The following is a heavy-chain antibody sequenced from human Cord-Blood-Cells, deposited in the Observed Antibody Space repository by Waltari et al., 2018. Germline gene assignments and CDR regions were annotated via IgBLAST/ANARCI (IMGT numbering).Heavy chain of an antibody. D-gene: IGHD2-2*01. J-gene: IGHJ4*02. V-gene: IGHV4-59*08. CDR2: IYYSGST. CDR1: GGSISSYY. Sequence: QVQLQESGPGLVKPSETLSLTCTVSGGSISSYYWSWIRQPPGKGLEWLGYIYYSGSTNHNPSLRSRVTISVDTSKNQFSLKLSSVTAADTAVYYCARHVGGSSTSCYDYWGQGTLVTVSS. CDR3: ARHVGGSSTSCYDY.